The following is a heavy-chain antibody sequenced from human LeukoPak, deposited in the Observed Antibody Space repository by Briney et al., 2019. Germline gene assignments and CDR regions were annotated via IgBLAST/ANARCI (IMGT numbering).Heavy chain of an antibody. D-gene: IGHD2-2*01. CDR2: ISISGSTI. CDR3: ASAGVYCSSTSCYNYYYYGMDV. V-gene: IGHV3-48*03. J-gene: IGHJ6*02. Sequence: PGGSLRLSCAASGFTFSSYEMNWVRQAPGKGVEWVSYISISGSTIYYADSVKGRFTISRDNAKNSLYLQMNSLRAEDTAVYYCASAGVYCSSTSCYNYYYYGMDVWGQGTTVTVSS. CDR1: GFTFSSYE.